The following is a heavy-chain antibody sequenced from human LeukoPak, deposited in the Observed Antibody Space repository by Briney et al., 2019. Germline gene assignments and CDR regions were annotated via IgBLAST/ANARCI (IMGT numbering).Heavy chain of an antibody. V-gene: IGHV3-74*01. J-gene: IGHJ4*02. CDR2: INSDASTT. CDR3: TRVAGSGSVD. CDR1: GFTFSSYW. Sequence: GGSLRLSCAASGFTFSSYWMHWVRQAPGKGLVWVSRINSDASTTGYADSAKGRFTISRDNAKNTLHLQMNSLRAEDTAVYYCTRVAGSGSVDWGQGTLVTVSS. D-gene: IGHD1-26*01.